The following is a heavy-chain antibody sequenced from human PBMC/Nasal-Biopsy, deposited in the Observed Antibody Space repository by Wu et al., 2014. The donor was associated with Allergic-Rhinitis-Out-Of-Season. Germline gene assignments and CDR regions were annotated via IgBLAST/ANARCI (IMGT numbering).Heavy chain of an antibody. Sequence: LRLSCAASGFTFSSSGFWMSWVRQAPGKGLEWVANIKHDGSDRTYVDSVKGRFTISRDNAKNSLYLQMNNLRAEDTAVYYCARLRYPGDRYFDLWGQGTLVTVSS. CDR1: GFTFSSSGFW. J-gene: IGHJ4*02. CDR2: IKHDGSDR. V-gene: IGHV3-7*03. CDR3: ARLRYPGDRYFDL. D-gene: IGHD2-21*02.